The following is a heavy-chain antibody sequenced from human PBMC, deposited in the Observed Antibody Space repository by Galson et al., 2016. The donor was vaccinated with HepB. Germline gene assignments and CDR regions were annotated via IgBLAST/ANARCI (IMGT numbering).Heavy chain of an antibody. V-gene: IGHV3-23*01. CDR1: GFTVSSNY. CDR3: AKAGVTGTNRYFDY. CDR2: ISGSGATT. Sequence: SLRLSCAASGFTVSSNYMSWVRQAPGKGLEWVSSISGSGATTYYADAEKGRFTISRDNSKNTLYIQMNSLRAEDTAVYYCAKAGVTGTNRYFDYWGQGTLVTVSS. J-gene: IGHJ4*02. D-gene: IGHD1-20*01.